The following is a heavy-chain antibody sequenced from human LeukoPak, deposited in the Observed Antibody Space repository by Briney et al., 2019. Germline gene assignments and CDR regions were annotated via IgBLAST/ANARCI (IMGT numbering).Heavy chain of an antibody. CDR1: GFTFSSYS. Sequence: GGSLRLSCAASGFTFSSYSMNWVRQAPGKGLEWVSSISSSSSYIYYADSVKGRFTISRDNAKNSLYLQMNSLRAEDTAVYYCARISIHDAFDTWGQGTMVTVSS. CDR3: ARISIHDAFDT. J-gene: IGHJ3*02. CDR2: ISSSSSYI. D-gene: IGHD6-6*01. V-gene: IGHV3-21*01.